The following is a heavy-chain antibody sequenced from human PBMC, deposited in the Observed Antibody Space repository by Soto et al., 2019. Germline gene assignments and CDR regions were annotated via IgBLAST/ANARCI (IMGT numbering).Heavy chain of an antibody. Sequence: ASVKVSFKSSGYTFTSYDINWVRQATGQGREWMGWMNPNSGNSGYAQKFQGRVTRTRNTSISTAYMELSSLRSEDTAVYYRPRAYPSTVSPRFLRISTKDYYYYYMDVWGKGTTVTVSS. CDR1: GYTFTSYD. J-gene: IGHJ6*03. CDR2: MNPNSGNS. D-gene: IGHD2-15*01. V-gene: IGHV1-8*01. CDR3: PRAYPSTVSPRFLRISTKDYYYYYMDV.